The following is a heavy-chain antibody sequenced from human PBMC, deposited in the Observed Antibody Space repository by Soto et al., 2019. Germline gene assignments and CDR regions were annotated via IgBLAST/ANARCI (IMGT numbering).Heavy chain of an antibody. V-gene: IGHV4-59*01. CDR2: IYSSGKT. CDR3: VRPSPPPPGVVQGHTVSAP. CDR1: GGSISSYY. J-gene: IGHJ5*02. D-gene: IGHD2-2*01. Sequence: SETLSLTCTVSGGSISSYYWSWIRQPPGKGLEWIGYIYSSGKTDYNPSLETRVTMSMDTPMNQISLKLTSVPAAAPPVFFCVRPSPPPPGVVQGHTVSAPWGPGPLVPVPS.